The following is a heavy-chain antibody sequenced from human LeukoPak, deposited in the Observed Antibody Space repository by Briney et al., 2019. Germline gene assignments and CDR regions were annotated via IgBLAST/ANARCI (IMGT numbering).Heavy chain of an antibody. CDR1: GGSLSSYY. V-gene: IGHV4-4*07. D-gene: IGHD4-11*01. Sequence: PSETLSLTCTVSGGSLSSYYWSWIRQPAGKGLEWIGRIYTSGSTNYNPSLKSRVTMSVDTSKNQFSLKLSSVTAADTAVYYCARDPDYSNYGVFDYWGQGTLVTVSS. CDR2: IYTSGST. J-gene: IGHJ4*02. CDR3: ARDPDYSNYGVFDY.